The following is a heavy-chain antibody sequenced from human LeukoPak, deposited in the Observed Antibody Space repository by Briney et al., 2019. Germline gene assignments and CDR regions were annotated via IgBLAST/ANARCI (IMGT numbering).Heavy chain of an antibody. Sequence: GGSLRLSCAASGFSFSSYWMSWVRQAPGKGLEWVANIKQDGSQKYYMDSVKGRFTISRDNAQNSLYLQMNSLRVEDTAVYYCARELDSSIPSWGQGTLVTVSS. J-gene: IGHJ4*02. CDR3: ARELDSSIPS. CDR2: IKQDGSQK. D-gene: IGHD3-22*01. CDR1: GFSFSSYW. V-gene: IGHV3-7*03.